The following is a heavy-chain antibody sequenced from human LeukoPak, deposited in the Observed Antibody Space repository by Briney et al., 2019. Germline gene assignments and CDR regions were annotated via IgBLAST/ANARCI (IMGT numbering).Heavy chain of an antibody. CDR3: ARAGQGVAGTYSGAFDI. Sequence: PGGSLRLSCAASGFTFSSYWMHWVRQAPGKGLVWVSRINSDGSSTSYADSVKGRFTISRDNAKNTLYLQVNSLRAEDTAVYYCARAGQGVAGTYSGAFDIWGQGTMVTVSS. J-gene: IGHJ3*02. CDR1: GFTFSSYW. CDR2: INSDGSST. D-gene: IGHD6-19*01. V-gene: IGHV3-74*01.